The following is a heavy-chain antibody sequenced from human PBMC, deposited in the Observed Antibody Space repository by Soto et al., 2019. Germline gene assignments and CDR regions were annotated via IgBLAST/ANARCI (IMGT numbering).Heavy chain of an antibody. Sequence: QVQLVQSGAEVKKPGASVKVSCKASGYIFTNYYIHWVRQAPGQWLEWMAIINPLPTSGSTNYAQKFQGRVTVTRDTSTSTVYMELSSLKSEDTAIYYCARDLAAAAYWGQGTLVTVSS. CDR3: ARDLAAAAY. J-gene: IGHJ4*02. V-gene: IGHV1-46*01. CDR1: GYIFTNYY. D-gene: IGHD6-13*01. CDR2: INPLPTSGST.